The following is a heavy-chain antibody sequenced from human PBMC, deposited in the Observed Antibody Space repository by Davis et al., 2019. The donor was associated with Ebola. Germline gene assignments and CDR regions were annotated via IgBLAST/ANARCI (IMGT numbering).Heavy chain of an antibody. V-gene: IGHV3-30*04. Sequence: GESLKISCAAPGFTFSSYAMSWVRQAPGKGLEWVAVISHDESNKYYADSVKGRFTISRDNSKNTLYLQMNSLRAEDTAVYYCAKVTGSFDYWGQGTLVTVSS. D-gene: IGHD2-15*01. CDR3: AKVTGSFDY. J-gene: IGHJ4*02. CDR2: ISHDESNK. CDR1: GFTFSSYA.